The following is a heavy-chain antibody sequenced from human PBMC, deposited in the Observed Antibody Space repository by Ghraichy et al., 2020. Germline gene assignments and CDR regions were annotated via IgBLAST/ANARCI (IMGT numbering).Heavy chain of an antibody. V-gene: IGHV1-18*01. D-gene: IGHD3-22*01. CDR1: GYIFTRYG. CDR2: ISVHNGNT. CDR3: ARDLQSYDSSGYYSINWFDP. Sequence: ASVKVSCKASGYIFTRYGISWVRQAPGQGLEWMGWISVHNGNTNYAQKFQGRVTMTTDTSTSTAYMELRSLRSDDTALYYCARDLQSYDSSGYYSINWFDPWGQGTLVTVSS. J-gene: IGHJ5*02.